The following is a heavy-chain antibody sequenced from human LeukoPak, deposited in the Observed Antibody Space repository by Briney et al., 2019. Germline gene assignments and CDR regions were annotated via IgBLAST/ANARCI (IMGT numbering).Heavy chain of an antibody. CDR2: IYSGGST. D-gene: IGHD6-13*01. Sequence: TGGSLRLSCAASGFTVSSNYMSWVRQAPGKGLEWVSGIYSGGSTYYADSVKGRFTISRDNSKNTLYLQMNSLRADDTAVYYCARIYPRLAAAGNWGQGTLVTVSS. J-gene: IGHJ4*02. CDR1: GFTVSSNY. CDR3: ARIYPRLAAAGN. V-gene: IGHV3-66*01.